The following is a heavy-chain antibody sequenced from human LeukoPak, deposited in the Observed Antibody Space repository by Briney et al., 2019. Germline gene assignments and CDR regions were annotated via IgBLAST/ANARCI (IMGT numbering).Heavy chain of an antibody. CDR2: IYYSGST. J-gene: IGHJ6*02. CDR1: GGSISSGDYY. D-gene: IGHD3-10*01. CDR3: ARAVGFGESYYYYGMDV. Sequence: PSQTLSLTCPVSGGSISSGDYYWSWIRQPPGKGLEWIGYIYYSGSTYYNPSLKSRVTISVDTSKNQFSLKLSSVTAADTAVYYCARAVGFGESYYYYGMDVWGQGTTVTVSS. V-gene: IGHV4-30-4*01.